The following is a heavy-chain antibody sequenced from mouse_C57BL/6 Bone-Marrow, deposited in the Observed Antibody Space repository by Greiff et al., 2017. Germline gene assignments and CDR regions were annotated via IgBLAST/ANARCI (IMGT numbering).Heavy chain of an antibody. CDR2: ISAGGSYT. Sequence: EVMLVESGGGLVKPGGSLKLSCAASGFTFSSYAMSWVRQTPEKRLEWVATISAGGSYTYYPDNVQGRFTISRDNAKNNRYLQMSHLKSEDTAMYYCARDRGQLRLIYGDYWGQGTTLTVSS. V-gene: IGHV5-4*03. CDR1: GFTFSSYA. J-gene: IGHJ2*01. D-gene: IGHD3-2*02. CDR3: ARDRGQLRLIYGDY.